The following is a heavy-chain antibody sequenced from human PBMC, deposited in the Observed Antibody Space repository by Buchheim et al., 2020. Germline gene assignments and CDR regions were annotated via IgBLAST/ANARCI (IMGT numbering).Heavy chain of an antibody. CDR2: ISYDGSNK. CDR1: GFTFSSYG. D-gene: IGHD6-13*01. CDR3: ARATGGSSSRHYYYYYYGMDV. J-gene: IGHJ6*02. Sequence: QVQLVESGGGVVQPGRSLRLSCAASGFTFSSYGMHWVRQAPGKGLEWVAVISYDGSNKYYADSVKGRFTISRDNSKNTLYLQMNSLRAEDTAVYYCARATGGSSSRHYYYYYYGMDVWGQGTT. V-gene: IGHV3-30*03.